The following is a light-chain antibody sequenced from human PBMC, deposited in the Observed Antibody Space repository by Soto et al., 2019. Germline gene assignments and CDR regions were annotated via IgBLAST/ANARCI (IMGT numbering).Light chain of an antibody. CDR3: QQYNNWPPLT. V-gene: IGKV3-15*01. CDR2: AAS. J-gene: IGKJ4*01. CDR1: QSVSSN. Sequence: EIVMTQSPATLSVSPGEGATLSCRASQSVSSNFAWYQQKPGQAPRLLIYAASTRATGIPARFRGSGSGTEFTLTITSLQSEDFAVYYCQQYNNWPPLTFGGGTKVEIK.